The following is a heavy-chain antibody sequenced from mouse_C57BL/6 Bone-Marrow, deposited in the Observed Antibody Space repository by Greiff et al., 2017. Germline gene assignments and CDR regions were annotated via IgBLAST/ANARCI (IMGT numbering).Heavy chain of an antibody. Sequence: VQLQQPGAELVMPGASVKLSCKASGYTFTSYWMHWVKQRPGQGLEWIGEIDPSDSYTNYNQKFKGKSTLTVEKSSSTAYMQLSSLTSEDSAVYYCAITTVVATRDWYFDVWGTGTTVTVSS. D-gene: IGHD1-1*01. V-gene: IGHV1-69*01. J-gene: IGHJ1*03. CDR1: GYTFTSYW. CDR3: AITTVVATRDWYFDV. CDR2: IDPSDSYT.